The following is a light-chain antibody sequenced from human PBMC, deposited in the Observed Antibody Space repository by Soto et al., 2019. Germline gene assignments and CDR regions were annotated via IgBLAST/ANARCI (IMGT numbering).Light chain of an antibody. CDR1: QTLFYSSNSKNY. J-gene: IGKJ2*01. Sequence: DIVMTQSPDSLAVSLGERVTINCKSSQTLFYSSNSKNYLAWYQQKPGQPPKLLIYWASTRESGVPDRFSGSGSWTDFTLTISSLQAEDVAVYYCQQYYSTPPTFGQGTKLEIK. V-gene: IGKV4-1*01. CDR2: WAS. CDR3: QQYYSTPPT.